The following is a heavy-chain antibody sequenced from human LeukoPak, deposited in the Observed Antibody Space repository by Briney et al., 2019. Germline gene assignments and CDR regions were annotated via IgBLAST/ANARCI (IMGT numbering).Heavy chain of an antibody. J-gene: IGHJ6*02. D-gene: IGHD3-10*01. CDR3: AKAGYYYGFNGMDV. CDR1: GFTFSSYS. Sequence: GGSLRLSCAASGFTFSSYSMNWVRQAPGKGLEWVSYISSGSSTIYYADSVKGRFTISRDNSKNTLYLQMNSLRAEDTAAYYCAKAGYYYGFNGMDVWGQGTTVTVSS. CDR2: ISSGSSTI. V-gene: IGHV3-48*01.